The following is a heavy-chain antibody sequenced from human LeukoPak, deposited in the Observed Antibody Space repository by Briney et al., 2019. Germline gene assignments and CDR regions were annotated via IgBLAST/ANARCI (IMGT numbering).Heavy chain of an antibody. CDR1: GFTFSTYS. Sequence: GGSLRLSCAASGFTFSTYSMNWVRQAPGKGLEWVSSITSSSGYIHYADSVKGRFTISRDNAKNTLYLQMNSLRAEDTAVYYCARGGFCDAIDIWGQGTMVTVSS. J-gene: IGHJ3*02. D-gene: IGHD5-12*01. V-gene: IGHV3-21*01. CDR3: ARGGFCDAIDI. CDR2: ITSSSGYI.